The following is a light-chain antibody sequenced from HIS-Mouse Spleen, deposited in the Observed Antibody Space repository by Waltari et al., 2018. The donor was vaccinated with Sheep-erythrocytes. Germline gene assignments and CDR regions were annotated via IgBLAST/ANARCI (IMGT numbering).Light chain of an antibody. CDR1: QSISSW. J-gene: IGKJ2*01. CDR3: QQYNSYSLYT. V-gene: IGKV1-5*03. CDR2: KAS. Sequence: DIQMTQSPSTLSASVGDRVTITCRASQSISSWLAWYQPKPGKATKLLIYKASSLESGVPSRFSGSGSGTEFTLTISSLQPDDFATYYCQQYNSYSLYTFGQGTKLEIK.